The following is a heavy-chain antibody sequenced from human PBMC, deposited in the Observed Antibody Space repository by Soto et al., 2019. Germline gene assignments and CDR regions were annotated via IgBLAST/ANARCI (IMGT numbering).Heavy chain of an antibody. V-gene: IGHV1-2*02. J-gene: IGHJ3*02. CDR1: GYPVTAYY. D-gene: IGHD3-3*01. CDR3: ARGGGVGVAGSAAFDM. CDR2: INPATGAA. Sequence: QLHLVQSGAVVKKPGASVTVSCSASGYPVTAYYMHWVRQAPGRGLEWMGGINPATGAAKYTQTCKGRVTMTRDTSPSTVFMELSGLTSEDTAVFYCARGGGVGVAGSAAFDMWGQGTLVTVSS.